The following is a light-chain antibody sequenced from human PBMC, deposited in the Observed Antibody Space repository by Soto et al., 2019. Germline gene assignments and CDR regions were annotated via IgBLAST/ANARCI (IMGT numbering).Light chain of an antibody. Sequence: QSVLTQPPSVSGAPGQRVTISCTGSSSNIGAGYDVHWYQHRPGTAPKLLIFGNSNRPSGVPVPDRFSGSKSGNTASLTISGLQAEDETDYYCFSYTSSGTYVFGTGTKVTVL. V-gene: IGLV1-40*01. J-gene: IGLJ1*01. CDR3: FSYTSSGTYV. CDR2: GNS. CDR1: SSNIGAGYD.